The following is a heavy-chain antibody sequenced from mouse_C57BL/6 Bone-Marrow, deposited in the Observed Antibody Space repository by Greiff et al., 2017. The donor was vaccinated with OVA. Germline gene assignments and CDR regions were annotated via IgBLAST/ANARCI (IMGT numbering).Heavy chain of an antibody. V-gene: IGHV1-80*01. D-gene: IGHD3-2*02. CDR3: AREGSSGLWFAY. Sequence: QVQLQQSGAELVKPGASVKISCKASGYAFSSYWMNWVKQRPGKGLEWIGQIYPGDGDTNYNGKFKGKATLTADKSSSTAYMQLSSLTSEDSAVYFCAREGSSGLWFAYWGQGTLVTVSA. J-gene: IGHJ3*01. CDR1: GYAFSSYW. CDR2: IYPGDGDT.